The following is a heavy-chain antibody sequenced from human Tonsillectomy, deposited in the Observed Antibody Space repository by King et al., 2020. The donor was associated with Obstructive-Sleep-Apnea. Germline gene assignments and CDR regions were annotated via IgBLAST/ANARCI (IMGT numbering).Heavy chain of an antibody. CDR1: GFTFSLYA. CDR3: ARENRGLYYNGMDG. J-gene: IGHJ6*02. V-gene: IGHV3-23*04. CDR2: ISCLGGSA. Sequence: VQLVESGGGLVQPGGSLRLSCAASGFTFSLYAMGWVRQAPGKGLEWVSLISCLGGSAYCADSGTGRCAISRDNSTTTLYLQLNNLRAEATAIYYCARENRGLYYNGMDGWGQGTTVTVAS. D-gene: IGHD7-27*01.